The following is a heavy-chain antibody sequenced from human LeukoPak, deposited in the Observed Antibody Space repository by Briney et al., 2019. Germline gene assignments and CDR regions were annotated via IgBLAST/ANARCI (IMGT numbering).Heavy chain of an antibody. Sequence: GASVKVSCKASGYTFTSYYMHWVRQAPGQGLEWMGIINPSGGSTSYAQKFQGRVTMTRDTSTSTVYMVLSSLRAEDTAVYYCARDWTAGYYGMDVWGQGTTVTVSS. V-gene: IGHV1-46*01. J-gene: IGHJ6*02. CDR3: ARDWTAGYYGMDV. CDR1: GYTFTSYY. D-gene: IGHD3/OR15-3a*01. CDR2: INPSGGST.